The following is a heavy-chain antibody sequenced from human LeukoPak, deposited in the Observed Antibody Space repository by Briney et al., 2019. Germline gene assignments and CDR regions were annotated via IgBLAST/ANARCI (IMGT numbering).Heavy chain of an antibody. CDR1: GFTFSSYA. Sequence: GGSLRLSCAASGFTFSSYAMSWVRQAPGKGLEWVSAISGSGGSTYYADSVKGRFTISRDNSKNTLYLQMNSLRAEDTAVYYCANHNSVTHEPIDYWGQGTLVTVPS. CDR3: ANHNSVTHEPIDY. J-gene: IGHJ4*02. D-gene: IGHD4-17*01. CDR2: ISGSGGST. V-gene: IGHV3-23*01.